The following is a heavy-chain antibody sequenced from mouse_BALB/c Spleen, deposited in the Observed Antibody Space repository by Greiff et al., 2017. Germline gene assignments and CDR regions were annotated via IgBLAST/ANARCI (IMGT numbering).Heavy chain of an antibody. CDR1: GFTFTDYY. CDR3: ARDIRLRLPFAY. CDR2: IRNKANGYTT. D-gene: IGHD1-2*01. J-gene: IGHJ3*01. Sequence: EVQLVESGGGLVQPGGSLRLSCATSGFTFTDYYMSWVRQPPGKALEWLGFIRNKANGYTTEYSASVKGRFTISRDNSQSILYLQMNTLRAEDSATYYCARDIRLRLPFAYWGQGTLVTVSA. V-gene: IGHV7-3*02.